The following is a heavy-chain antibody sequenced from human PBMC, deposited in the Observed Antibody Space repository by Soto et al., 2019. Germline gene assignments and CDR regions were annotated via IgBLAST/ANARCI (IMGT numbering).Heavy chain of an antibody. CDR3: AKGLWTVGHCTGGSCYDGMDV. CDR2: INPKSGDT. D-gene: IGHD2-15*01. CDR1: EYTFIGFH. V-gene: IGHV1-2*02. J-gene: IGHJ6*02. Sequence: QVQLVQSGAEVKKPGASVQVSCEASEYTFIGFHLHWVRQAPGQGLEWMGWINPKSGDTKYAQKYQGRDTLTRDTSSSTGYMELSRLESNGAAVYYWAKGLWTVGHCTGGSCYDGMDVWGQGTTVTVSS.